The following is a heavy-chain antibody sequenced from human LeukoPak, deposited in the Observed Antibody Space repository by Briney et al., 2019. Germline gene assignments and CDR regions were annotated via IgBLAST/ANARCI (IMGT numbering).Heavy chain of an antibody. V-gene: IGHV4-4*09. CDR2: IYTSGST. Sequence: SETLSLICTVSGGSISSNYWSWIRQPPGKGLEWIGYIYTSGSTNYNPSLKSRVTISVDTSKNQFSLKLSSVTAADTAVYYCARHGFRSGSYYFDYWGQGALVTVSS. CDR1: GGSISSNY. D-gene: IGHD1-26*01. CDR3: ARHGFRSGSYYFDY. J-gene: IGHJ4*02.